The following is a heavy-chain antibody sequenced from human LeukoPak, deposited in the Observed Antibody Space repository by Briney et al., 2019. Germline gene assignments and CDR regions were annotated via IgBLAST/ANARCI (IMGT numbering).Heavy chain of an antibody. CDR3: ARDTYGSGSLSYHYMDV. CDR1: GGSFSGYY. D-gene: IGHD3-10*01. J-gene: IGHJ6*03. CDR2: INHSGST. V-gene: IGHV4-34*01. Sequence: SETLSLTCAVYGGSFSGYYWSWIRQPPGKGLEWIGEINHSGSTNYNPSLKSRVTISVDTSKNQFSLKLSSVTAADTAVYYCARDTYGSGSLSYHYMDVWGKGTTVTVSS.